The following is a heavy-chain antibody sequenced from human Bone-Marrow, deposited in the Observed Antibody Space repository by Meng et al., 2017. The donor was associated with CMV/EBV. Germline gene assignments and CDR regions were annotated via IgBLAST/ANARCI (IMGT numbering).Heavy chain of an antibody. J-gene: IGHJ4*02. CDR2: IRYDGSNK. D-gene: IGHD1-1*01. Sequence: QVQLVESGGGVVQPGGSLGLSCAASGFTFSSYGMHWVRQAPGKGLEWVAFIRYDGSNKYYADSVKGRFTISRDNSKNTLDLQMNSLRAEDTAVYYCAKGTRFYDYWGQGTLVTVSS. CDR3: AKGTRFYDY. V-gene: IGHV3-30*02. CDR1: GFTFSSYG.